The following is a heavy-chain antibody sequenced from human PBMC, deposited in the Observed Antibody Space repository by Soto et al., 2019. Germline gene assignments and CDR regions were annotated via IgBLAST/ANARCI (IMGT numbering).Heavy chain of an antibody. Sequence: ASVKVSCKASGYTSTNYGMHWVRQAPGQRLEWMGWISAGSGNTKYSQKFQGRITITRDTSASTVYMELSSLRSEDTAVYYCANDIIVIPRAKRLDYWGQGALVIVSS. CDR1: GYTSTNYG. D-gene: IGHD2-2*01. CDR2: ISAGSGNT. V-gene: IGHV1-3*01. J-gene: IGHJ4*02. CDR3: ANDIIVIPRAKRLDY.